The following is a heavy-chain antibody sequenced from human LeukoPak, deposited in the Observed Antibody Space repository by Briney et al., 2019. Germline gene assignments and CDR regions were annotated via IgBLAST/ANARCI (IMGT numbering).Heavy chain of an antibody. CDR2: ISSSSSYT. CDR1: GFTFSDYY. J-gene: IGHJ4*02. D-gene: IGHD4-17*01. CDR3: AREISTTVTTTYYFDY. Sequence: GGSPRLSCAASGFTFSDYYMSWIRQAPGKGLEWVSYISSSSSYTNYADSVKGRFTISRDNARNSLYLQMNSLRAEDTAVYYCAREISTTVTTTYYFDYWGQGTLVTVSS. V-gene: IGHV3-11*05.